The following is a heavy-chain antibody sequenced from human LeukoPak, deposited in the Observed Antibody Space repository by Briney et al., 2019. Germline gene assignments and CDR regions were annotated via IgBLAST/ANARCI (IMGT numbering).Heavy chain of an antibody. J-gene: IGHJ3*02. CDR2: IIPILGIA. D-gene: IGHD5-12*01. Sequence: SVKVSCKASGGTSCSYAISWVRQAPGQGLEWMGRIIPILGIANYAQKFQGRVTITADESTSTAYMELSILRSEDTAVYYCASSGYAKYAFDIWGQGTMVTVSS. CDR1: GGTSCSYA. V-gene: IGHV1-69*04. CDR3: ASSGYAKYAFDI.